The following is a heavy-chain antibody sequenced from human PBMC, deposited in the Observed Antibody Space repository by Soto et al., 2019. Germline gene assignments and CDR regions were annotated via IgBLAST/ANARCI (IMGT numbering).Heavy chain of an antibody. V-gene: IGHV1-2*02. Sequence: ASVKVSCKASGYTFTDYYMDWVRQAPGQGLEWMGWINPNSGGTKYAQKFQGRVTMTRDTSISTAYMELSRLRSDDTAVYYCARLKGETGTTAYYYYYCGMDVWGQATMVTLSS. D-gene: IGHD1-1*01. CDR1: GYTFTDYY. J-gene: IGHJ6*02. CDR3: ARLKGETGTTAYYYYYCGMDV. CDR2: INPNSGGT.